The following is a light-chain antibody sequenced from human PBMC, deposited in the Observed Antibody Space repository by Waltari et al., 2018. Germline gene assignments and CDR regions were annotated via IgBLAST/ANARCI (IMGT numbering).Light chain of an antibody. Sequence: VLTQSPGTLSLSPGERAPLSCRASQSVSSRSLAWYLQKPGQAPRLLIYGASLRATGTPDRFSGSGSGTDFTLTISRLEPEDFAVYYCHHYDTSSQAFGQGTKVEI. V-gene: IGKV3-20*01. CDR3: HHYDTSSQA. CDR2: GAS. CDR1: QSVSSRS. J-gene: IGKJ1*01.